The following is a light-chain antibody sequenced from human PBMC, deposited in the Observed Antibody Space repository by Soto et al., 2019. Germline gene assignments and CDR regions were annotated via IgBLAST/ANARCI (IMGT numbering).Light chain of an antibody. CDR3: QQYASSSWT. V-gene: IGKV3-20*01. CDR1: QSVSSSY. Sequence: EIVLTQSPGTLSLSPGERATLSCRASQSVSSSYLAWYQQKPGQAPRLLIYRASSRAAGIPDRFSGSGSGTDFTLTISRLEPEDFSVYYCQQYASSSWTFDQGTKVEIK. CDR2: RAS. J-gene: IGKJ1*01.